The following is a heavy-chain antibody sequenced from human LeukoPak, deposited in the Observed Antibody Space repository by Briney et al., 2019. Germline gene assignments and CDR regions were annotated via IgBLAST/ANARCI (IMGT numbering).Heavy chain of an antibody. D-gene: IGHD2-2*01. Sequence: SVKVSCKASGGTFSSYAISWVRQAPRQGLEWMGGIIPIFGTANYAQKFQGRVTITADESTSTAYMELSSLRSEDTAVYYCARDGPDCSSTSCSVYFDYWGQGTLVTVSS. J-gene: IGHJ4*02. V-gene: IGHV1-69*01. CDR3: ARDGPDCSSTSCSVYFDY. CDR1: GGTFSSYA. CDR2: IIPIFGTA.